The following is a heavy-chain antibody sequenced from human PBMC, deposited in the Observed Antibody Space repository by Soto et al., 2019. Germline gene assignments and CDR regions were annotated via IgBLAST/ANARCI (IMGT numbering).Heavy chain of an antibody. V-gene: IGHV4-34*01. D-gene: IGHD3-3*01. CDR1: GGAFSGYY. CDR2: INHSGST. J-gene: IGHJ6*03. Sequence: PSETLSLTCAVYGGAFSGYYWSWIRQPPGKGVEGVGEINHSGSTNYNPSLKSRVTISVDTSKNQFSLKLSSVTAADTAVYYCARGASGKGFWSGYPYYSYYYMDVWGKGNTVTVSS. CDR3: ARGASGKGFWSGYPYYSYYYMDV.